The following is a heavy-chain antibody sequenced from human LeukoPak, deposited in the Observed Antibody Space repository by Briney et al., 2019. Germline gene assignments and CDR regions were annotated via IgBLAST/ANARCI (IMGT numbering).Heavy chain of an antibody. J-gene: IGHJ4*02. CDR3: ARGRRYFDWLLRGYYFDY. CDR2: INTSGIT. CDR1: GGSFSGFY. V-gene: IGHV4-34*01. Sequence: SETMSLTCAVDGGSFSGFYWSWIRQPAGKGMEWIGAINTSGITVYNPSIKSRVTIAGDTSKNQLSLKLSSVTGADTAVYYCARGRRYFDWLLRGYYFDYWGQGTLVTVSS. D-gene: IGHD3-9*01.